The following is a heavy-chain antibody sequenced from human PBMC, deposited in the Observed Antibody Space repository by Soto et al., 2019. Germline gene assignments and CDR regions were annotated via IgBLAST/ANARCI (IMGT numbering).Heavy chain of an antibody. CDR1: GDSFSSYY. CDR3: ARDPSGSYGQIDY. J-gene: IGHJ4*01. V-gene: IGHV4-59*12. D-gene: IGHD1-26*01. Sequence: PSVTLSLTCTVSGDSFSSYYWIWIRQPPVNGLEFIGYIYYIFSTDYIPSLKSRFAISLYTSKNHFSLKLSSFTAADTAVYYCARDPSGSYGQIDYWGQGTLVT. CDR2: IYYIFST.